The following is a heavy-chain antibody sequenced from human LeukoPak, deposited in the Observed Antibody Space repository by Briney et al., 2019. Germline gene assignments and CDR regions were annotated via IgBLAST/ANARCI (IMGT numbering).Heavy chain of an antibody. CDR2: IYYSGST. D-gene: IGHD3-3*01. V-gene: IGHV4-34*01. J-gene: IGHJ5*02. CDR1: GGSFSGYY. CDR3: ARRITIFGVVIMGVDWFDP. Sequence: SETLCLTCAVYGGSFSGYYWGWIRQPPGKGLEWIGGIYYSGSTYYNPSLKSRVTISVDTSKNQFSLNLSSVTAADTAVYYCARRITIFGVVIMGVDWFDPWGQGTLVTVSS.